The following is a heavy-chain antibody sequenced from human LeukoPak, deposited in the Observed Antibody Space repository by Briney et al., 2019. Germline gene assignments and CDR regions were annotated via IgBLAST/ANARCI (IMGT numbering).Heavy chain of an antibody. CDR3: ARPAHPRAFDI. J-gene: IGHJ3*02. CDR2: INHSGST. V-gene: IGHV4-34*01. Sequence: PSETLSLTCAVYGGSFSGYYWSWIRQPPGKGLEWIGEINHSGSTNYNPSLKSRVTISVDTSKNQFSLKLSSVTAADTAVYYCARPAHPRAFDIWGQGTVVTVSS. CDR1: GGSFSGYY.